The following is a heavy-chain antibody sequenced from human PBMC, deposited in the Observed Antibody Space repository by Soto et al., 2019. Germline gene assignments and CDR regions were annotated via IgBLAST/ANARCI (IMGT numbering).Heavy chain of an antibody. V-gene: IGHV1-8*01. CDR2: MNPNSGNT. D-gene: IGHD3-3*01. Sequence: QVQLVQSGAEVKKPGASVKVSCKASGYTFTSYDIHWVRQATGQGLEWLGWMNPNSGNTGYAQKFQGRVTMTRNTSISTAYMELSSLRSEDTAVYYCARGLTIFGVVMTYYYGMDVWGQGTTVTVSS. CDR1: GYTFTSYD. CDR3: ARGLTIFGVVMTYYYGMDV. J-gene: IGHJ6*02.